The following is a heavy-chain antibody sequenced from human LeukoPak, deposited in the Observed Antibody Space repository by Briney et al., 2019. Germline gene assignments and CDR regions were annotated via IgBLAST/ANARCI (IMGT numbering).Heavy chain of an antibody. J-gene: IGHJ4*02. CDR2: ISSSGSI. CDR3: ARDGGSAWFLDY. Sequence: SPGGSLRLSCAASGFTFSDDYMSWIRQAPGKGLEWVSYISSSGSIYYADSVKGRFTISRDNAKNSLYLQMNSLRAEDTAVYYCARDGGSAWFLDYWGQGTLVTVSS. CDR1: GFTFSDDY. V-gene: IGHV3-11*04. D-gene: IGHD6-19*01.